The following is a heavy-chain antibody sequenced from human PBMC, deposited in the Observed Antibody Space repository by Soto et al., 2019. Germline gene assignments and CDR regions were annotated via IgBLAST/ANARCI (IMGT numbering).Heavy chain of an antibody. CDR3: ARDPSSIAARHRTAPLDY. CDR2: IWYDGSNK. Sequence: GGSLRLSCAASGFTFSSYGMHWVRQAPGKGLEWVAVIWYDGSNKYYADSVKGRFTISRDNSKNTLYLQMNSLRAEDTAVYYCARDPSSIAARHRTAPLDYWGQGTLVTVSS. D-gene: IGHD6-6*01. V-gene: IGHV3-33*01. CDR1: GFTFSSYG. J-gene: IGHJ4*02.